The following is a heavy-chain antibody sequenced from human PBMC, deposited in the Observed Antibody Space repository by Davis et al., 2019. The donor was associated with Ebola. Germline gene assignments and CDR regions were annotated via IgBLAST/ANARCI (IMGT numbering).Heavy chain of an antibody. J-gene: IGHJ4*02. CDR3: ARAAGPADY. CDR1: GGSISSYF. V-gene: IGHV4-59*12. CDR2: IHYSGST. Sequence: MPSETLSLTCTVSGGSISSYFWSWIRQSPGKGLEWIGYIHYSGSTNYNPSFKSRVTISVDTSKNQFSLKLSSVTAADTAVYYCARAAGPADYWGQGTLVTVSS. D-gene: IGHD1-14*01.